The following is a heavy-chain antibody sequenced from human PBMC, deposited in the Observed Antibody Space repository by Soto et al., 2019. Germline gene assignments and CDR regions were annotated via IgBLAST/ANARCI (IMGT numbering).Heavy chain of an antibody. Sequence: QVQLVESGGGVVQPGRSLRLSCAASGVTFSSFGMHWVRQAPGKGLEWVAFISFDGSNKYYADSVKGRFTISRDNSKNTLSLQMNSLKAEDTAVYYCAKDTSKYSNNWPAYYGLDVWGQGTTVTVSS. J-gene: IGHJ6*02. V-gene: IGHV3-30*18. CDR3: AKDTSKYSNNWPAYYGLDV. CDR2: ISFDGSNK. CDR1: GVTFSSFG. D-gene: IGHD1-1*01.